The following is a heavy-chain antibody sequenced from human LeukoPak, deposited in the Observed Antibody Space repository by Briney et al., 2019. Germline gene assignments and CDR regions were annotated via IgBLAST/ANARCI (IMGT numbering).Heavy chain of an antibody. CDR2: IYYSGST. D-gene: IGHD1-26*01. CDR1: GGSISSGSYY. CDR3: ASTPMGATRGGYYFDY. Sequence: SETLSLTCTVSGGSISSGSYYWSWIRQPPGKGLEWIGYIYYSGSTNYNPSLKSRVTISVDTSKNQFSLKLSSVTAADTAVYYCASTPMGATRGGYYFDYWGQGTLVTVSS. V-gene: IGHV4-61*01. J-gene: IGHJ4*02.